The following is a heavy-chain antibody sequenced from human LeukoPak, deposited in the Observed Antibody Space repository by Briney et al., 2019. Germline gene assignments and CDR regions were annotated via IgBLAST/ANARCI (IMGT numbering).Heavy chain of an antibody. V-gene: IGHV3-23*01. D-gene: IGHD5-24*01. CDR1: GGSISSSSYY. CDR2: ISGSGGST. CDR3: ARNRDSTERWLQLLGWFDP. J-gene: IGHJ5*02. Sequence: PSETLSLTCTVSGGSISSSSYYWGWIRQAPGKGLEWVSAISGSGGSTYYADSVKGRFTISRDNSKNTLYLQMNSLRAEDTAVYYCARNRDSTERWLQLLGWFDPWGQGTLVTVSS.